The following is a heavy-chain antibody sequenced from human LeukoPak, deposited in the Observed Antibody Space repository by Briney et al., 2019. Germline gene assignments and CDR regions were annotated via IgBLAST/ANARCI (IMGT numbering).Heavy chain of an antibody. V-gene: IGHV3-33*06. J-gene: IGHJ4*02. Sequence: GRSLRLSCAASGFTFSSYGMHWVRQAPGKGLEWVAVIWYDGSNKYYADSVKGRFTISRDNSKNTLYLQMNSPRAEDTAVYYCAKDSLDSSGRYYFDYWGQGTLVTVSS. D-gene: IGHD6-19*01. CDR2: IWYDGSNK. CDR1: GFTFSSYG. CDR3: AKDSLDSSGRYYFDY.